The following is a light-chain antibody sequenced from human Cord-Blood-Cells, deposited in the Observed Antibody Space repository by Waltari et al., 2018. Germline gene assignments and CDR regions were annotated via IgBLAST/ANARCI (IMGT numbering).Light chain of an antibody. Sequence: QSALTQPRSVSGSPGPSVTISCTGTSRDVGGYNYVSWYQQHPGNAPKLMIYDVSKRPSGVPDRFSGSKSGNTASLTISGLQAEDEADYYCCSYAGSYVFGTGTKVTVL. CDR3: CSYAGSYV. CDR2: DVS. CDR1: SRDVGGYNY. V-gene: IGLV2-11*01. J-gene: IGLJ1*01.